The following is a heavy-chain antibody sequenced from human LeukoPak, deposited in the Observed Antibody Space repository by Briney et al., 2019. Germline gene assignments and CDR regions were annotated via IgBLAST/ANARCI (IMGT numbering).Heavy chain of an antibody. CDR2: IYSGGST. CDR1: GFTFSSYA. D-gene: IGHD5-18*01. CDR3: ARLLLGTRGYSYGSKYYFDY. V-gene: IGHV3-66*01. J-gene: IGHJ4*02. Sequence: GGSLRLSCAASGFTFSSYAMHWVRQAPGKGLEWVSVIYSGGSTYYADSVKGRFTISRDNSKKTLYLQMNSLRAEDTAVYYCARLLLGTRGYSYGSKYYFDYWGQGTLVTVSS.